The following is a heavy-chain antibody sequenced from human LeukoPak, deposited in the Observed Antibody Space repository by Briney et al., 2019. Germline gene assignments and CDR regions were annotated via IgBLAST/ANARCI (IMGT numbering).Heavy chain of an antibody. CDR2: IYPGDSDT. V-gene: IGHV5-51*01. D-gene: IGHD3-10*01. Sequence: GESLKISCRGSGYSFTSYWIGWVRQMPGKGLEWMGIIYPGDSDTRYSPSFQGQVTISADKSISTAYLQWSSLKASDTAMYYCARRGKLLWFGELLEDDYYGMDVWGQGTTVTVSS. CDR1: GYSFTSYW. J-gene: IGHJ6*02. CDR3: ARRGKLLWFGELLEDDYYGMDV.